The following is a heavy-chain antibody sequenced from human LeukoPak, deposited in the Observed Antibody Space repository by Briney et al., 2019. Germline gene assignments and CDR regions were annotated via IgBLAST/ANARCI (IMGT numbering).Heavy chain of an antibody. Sequence: SETLSLTCSVSGGSISTYYWSWIRQPAGKGLEWIGRMYISGETNYNPSLKSRVTMSLDTSKNHFSLKLNSVTAADTAVYYCASGIQGAGNNYWGQGTLVTVSS. CDR2: MYISGET. J-gene: IGHJ4*02. CDR1: GGSISTYY. D-gene: IGHD6-19*01. V-gene: IGHV4-4*07. CDR3: ASGIQGAGNNY.